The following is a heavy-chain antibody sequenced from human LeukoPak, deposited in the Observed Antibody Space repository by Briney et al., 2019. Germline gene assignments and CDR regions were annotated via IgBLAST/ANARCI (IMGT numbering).Heavy chain of an antibody. D-gene: IGHD6-19*01. J-gene: IGHJ4*02. CDR3: AKELGVAGFDY. Sequence: GGSLRLSCAASGFTFSSYGMHWVRQAPGKGLEWVAVISYDGSNKYYADSVKGRFTISRDNSKNTLYLQMNSLRAEDTAVYYCAKELGVAGFDYWGQGTLVIVSS. V-gene: IGHV3-30*18. CDR2: ISYDGSNK. CDR1: GFTFSSYG.